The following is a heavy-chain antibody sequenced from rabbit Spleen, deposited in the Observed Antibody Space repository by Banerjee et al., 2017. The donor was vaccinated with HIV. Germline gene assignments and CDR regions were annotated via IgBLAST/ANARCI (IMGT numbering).Heavy chain of an antibody. Sequence: QEQLVESGGGLVQPEGSLTLTCTASGFSFSSIYYMCWVRQAPGKGLEWIGCMYTGSGGRTTYASWAKGRFTISKTSSTTVTLQMTSLTVADTATYFCARFVGSGYGYVDLWGQGTLVTVS. D-gene: IGHD6-1*01. J-gene: IGHJ4*01. CDR2: MYTGSGGRT. V-gene: IGHV1S45*01. CDR3: ARFVGSGYGYVDL. CDR1: GFSFSSIYY.